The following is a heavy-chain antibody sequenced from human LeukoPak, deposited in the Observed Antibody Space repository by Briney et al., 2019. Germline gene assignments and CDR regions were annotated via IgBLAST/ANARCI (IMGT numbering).Heavy chain of an antibody. CDR1: GYTFTGYF. V-gene: IGHV1-2*02. CDR3: ASQGYCSSTSCYTNDY. CDR2: INPNSGGT. J-gene: IGHJ4*02. D-gene: IGHD2-2*02. Sequence: ASVKVSCKASGYTFTGYFMHWVRQAPGQGLEWMGWINPNSGGTNYAQKFQGRVTMTRDTSISTAYMELSRLRSDDTAVYYCASQGYCSSTSCYTNDYWGQGTLVTVSS.